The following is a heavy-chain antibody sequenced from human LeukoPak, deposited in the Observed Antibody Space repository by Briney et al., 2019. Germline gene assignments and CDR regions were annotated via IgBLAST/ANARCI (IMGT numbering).Heavy chain of an antibody. CDR3: ARENPSGYYNRPIDY. V-gene: IGHV4-59*01. Sequence: PETLSLTCTVSGASISSYYWSWIRQPPGKGLEWIGDIYYSGSIKYNPSLKSRVTMSVDTSKNQFSLKLSSVTAADTAIYYCARENPSGYYNRPIDYWGQGTLVTVSS. J-gene: IGHJ4*02. CDR2: IYYSGSI. CDR1: GASISSYY. D-gene: IGHD3-22*01.